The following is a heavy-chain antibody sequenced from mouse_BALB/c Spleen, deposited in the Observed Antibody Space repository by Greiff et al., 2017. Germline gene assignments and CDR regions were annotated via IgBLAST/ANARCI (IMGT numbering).Heavy chain of an antibody. CDR3: AISGYGNFHAMDY. Sequence: EVQLVESGGGLVQPGGSRKLSCAASGFTFSSFGMHWVRQAPEKGLEWVAYISSGSSTIYYADTVKGRFTISRDNPKNTLFLQMTSLRSEDTAMYYCAISGYGNFHAMDYWGQGTSVTVSS. J-gene: IGHJ4*01. CDR1: GFTFSSFG. D-gene: IGHD2-10*02. CDR2: ISSGSSTI. V-gene: IGHV5-17*02.